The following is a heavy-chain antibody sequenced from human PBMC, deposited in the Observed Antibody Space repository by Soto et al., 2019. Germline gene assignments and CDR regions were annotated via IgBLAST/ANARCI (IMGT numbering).Heavy chain of an antibody. V-gene: IGHV3-9*01. Sequence: EVQVVESGGGLVQPGRSLRLSCEDSGFTINDYAMHWLRQAPGKGLEWVAGLDWNSGRTDYVDSVKGRFIIFSDNAKNSLSLQMNSLRVEATALYYCIKDTSPGGLDYWGQGTLVTVSS. CDR1: GFTINDYA. D-gene: IGHD1-26*01. CDR3: IKDTSPGGLDY. CDR2: LDWNSGRT. J-gene: IGHJ4*02.